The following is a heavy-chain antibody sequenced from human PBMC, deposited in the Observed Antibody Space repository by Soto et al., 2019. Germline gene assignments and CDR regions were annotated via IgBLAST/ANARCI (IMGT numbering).Heavy chain of an antibody. Sequence: EVQLVESGGGLVKPVGSLRLSCAASGFTFSSYSMNWVRQAPGKGLEWVSSISSSSSYIYYADSVKGRFTISRDNAKNSLYLQMNSLRAEDTAVYYCARDGDYGDDAFDIWGQGTMVTVSS. D-gene: IGHD4-17*01. CDR1: GFTFSSYS. V-gene: IGHV3-21*01. CDR3: ARDGDYGDDAFDI. CDR2: ISSSSSYI. J-gene: IGHJ3*02.